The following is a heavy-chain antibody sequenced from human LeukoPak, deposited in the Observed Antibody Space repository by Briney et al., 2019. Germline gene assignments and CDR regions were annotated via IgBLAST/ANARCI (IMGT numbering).Heavy chain of an antibody. J-gene: IGHJ3*02. CDR1: GFTFDDYG. D-gene: IGHD3-10*01. Sequence: GGSLRLSCAASGFTFDDYGMSWVRQAPGKGLERVSGINWNGGSTGYADSVKGRFTISRDNAKNSLYLQMNSLRAEDTALYYCARGFHVVYYYGSGNASDIWGQGTMVTVSS. CDR3: ARGFHVVYYYGSGNASDI. CDR2: INWNGGST. V-gene: IGHV3-20*04.